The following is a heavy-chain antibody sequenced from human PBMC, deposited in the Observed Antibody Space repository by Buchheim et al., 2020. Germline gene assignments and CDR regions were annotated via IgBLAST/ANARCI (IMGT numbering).Heavy chain of an antibody. D-gene: IGHD3-10*01. Sequence: QVQLVESGGGVVQPGRSLRLSCAASGFTYSSYGMHWVRQAPGKGLAWVAVIWYDGSNKYYADSVKGRFTISRDNSKNTLYLQMNSLRAEDTAVYYCARDGYYGSGSYYPDYWGQGTL. CDR1: GFTYSSYG. V-gene: IGHV3-33*01. CDR3: ARDGYYGSGSYYPDY. J-gene: IGHJ4*02. CDR2: IWYDGSNK.